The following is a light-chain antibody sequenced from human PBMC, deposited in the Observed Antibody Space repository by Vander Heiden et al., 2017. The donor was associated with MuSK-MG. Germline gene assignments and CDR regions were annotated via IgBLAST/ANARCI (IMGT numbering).Light chain of an antibody. CDR2: GAS. CDR3: QQDGTSPYT. J-gene: IGKJ2*01. Sequence: EIVLTQSPGTLSFSPGERATLSCRASQSVSSTYLAWYQQKPGQAPRLLIYGASTRATGIPDRFSGSGSGTDFTLTITRQEPEDFAVYYCQQDGTSPYTFGQGTNLEIK. V-gene: IGKV3-20*01. CDR1: QSVSSTY.